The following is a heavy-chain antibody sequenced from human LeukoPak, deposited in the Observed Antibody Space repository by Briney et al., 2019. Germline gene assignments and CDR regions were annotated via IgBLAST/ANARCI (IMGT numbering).Heavy chain of an antibody. D-gene: IGHD4-17*01. J-gene: IGHJ4*02. V-gene: IGHV3-21*01. Sequence: GGSLRLSCAASGFIFSSYSMNWVRQAPGKGLEWVSSISSSSSYIYYADSVKGRFTISRDNSKNTLYLQMNSLRAEDTAVYYCARLTTVTSEPFDYWGQGTLVTVSS. CDR1: GFIFSSYS. CDR3: ARLTTVTSEPFDY. CDR2: ISSSSSYI.